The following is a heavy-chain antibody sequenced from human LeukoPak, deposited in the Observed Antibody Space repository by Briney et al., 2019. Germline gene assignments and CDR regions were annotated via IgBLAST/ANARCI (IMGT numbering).Heavy chain of an antibody. CDR2: ISGSGGST. CDR1: GFTFSSYA. CDR3: AKDRNYYDSSGYPDY. D-gene: IGHD3-22*01. J-gene: IGHJ4*02. Sequence: PGGSLRLSCAASGFTFSSYAMSWVRQAPEKGLEWVSAISGSGGSTYYADSVKGRFTISRDNSKNTLYLQMNSLRAEDTAVYYCAKDRNYYDSSGYPDYWGQGTLVTVSS. V-gene: IGHV3-23*01.